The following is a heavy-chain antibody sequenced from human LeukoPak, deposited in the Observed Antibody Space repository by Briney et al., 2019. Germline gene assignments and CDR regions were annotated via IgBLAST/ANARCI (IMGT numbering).Heavy chain of an antibody. D-gene: IGHD3-22*01. CDR2: KYYSGST. V-gene: IGHV4-39*07. Sequence: ASETLSLTCTVSGGSISSSRYYGGWIRQPPGKGLEWIGSKYYSGSTYYNPSLKSRVTISEDTSKNQFSLKLNSVTASDTAVYYCARGHYYDSSSWFDPWGQGTLVTVSS. CDR3: ARGHYYDSSSWFDP. J-gene: IGHJ5*02. CDR1: GGSISSSRYY.